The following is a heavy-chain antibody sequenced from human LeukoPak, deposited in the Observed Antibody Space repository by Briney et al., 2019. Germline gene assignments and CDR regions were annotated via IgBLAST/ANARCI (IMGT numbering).Heavy chain of an antibody. D-gene: IGHD4-17*01. CDR3: ARGMRVTNLCFDD. V-gene: IGHV4-34*01. Sequence: SETLSLTCFVYGGSFSGHYWSWIRHPPEKGLEWIGEINHGGHTNYNPSLKSRVTISVDLSKMQFFLKLTSVTDADTAVYYCARGMRVTNLCFDDWGQGTLVTVSS. CDR2: INHGGHT. J-gene: IGHJ4*02. CDR1: GGSFSGHY.